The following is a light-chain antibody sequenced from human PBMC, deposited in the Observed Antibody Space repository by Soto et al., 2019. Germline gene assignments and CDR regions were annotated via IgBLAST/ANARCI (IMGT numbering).Light chain of an antibody. Sequence: QSVLTQPASVSGSPGQSITISGSGTSSDVGSYSHVAWYQQFPGKTPKLIIYEVTYRPSGVSHRFSASKSGNTASLTISGLQAGDEADYYCISYTGSSTSYVFGTGTKVTAL. V-gene: IGLV2-14*01. CDR3: ISYTGSSTSYV. CDR1: SSDVGSYSH. J-gene: IGLJ1*01. CDR2: EVT.